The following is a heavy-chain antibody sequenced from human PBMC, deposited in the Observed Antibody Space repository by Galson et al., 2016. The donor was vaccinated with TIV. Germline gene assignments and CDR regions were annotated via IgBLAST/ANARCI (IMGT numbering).Heavy chain of an antibody. CDR2: INPRSGDT. V-gene: IGHV1-2*02. Sequence: SVKVSCKASGYTFSGYYIHWVRQAPGQRLEWMGWINPRSGDTNYAQKLQGRVTMTRDTSVATAYMELNRLTSDDTAVYYCARDLGGSDTLPFDYWGPGTLVTVSP. D-gene: IGHD3-16*01. CDR3: ARDLGGSDTLPFDY. CDR1: GYTFSGYY. J-gene: IGHJ4*02.